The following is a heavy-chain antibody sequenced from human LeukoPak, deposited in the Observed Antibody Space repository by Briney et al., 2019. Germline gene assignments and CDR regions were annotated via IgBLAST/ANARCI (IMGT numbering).Heavy chain of an antibody. D-gene: IGHD1-1*01. CDR2: IGWNSGGI. Sequence: PGGSLRLSCAASGFTFDDYAMHWVRHAPGKGLEWVSGIGWNSGGIVYADSVKGRFTISRDNSKNTLYLQMNGLRAEDTAVYYCARGGNSNWFDPWGQGTLVTVSS. J-gene: IGHJ5*02. CDR3: ARGGNSNWFDP. V-gene: IGHV3-9*01. CDR1: GFTFDDYA.